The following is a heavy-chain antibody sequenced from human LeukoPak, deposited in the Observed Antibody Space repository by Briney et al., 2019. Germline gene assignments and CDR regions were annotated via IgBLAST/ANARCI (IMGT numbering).Heavy chain of an antibody. D-gene: IGHD2-15*01. Sequence: HPGGSLRLSCAASGFTFSTYSMSWVRQALGKGLEWVSYISTSSSTIYYADSVKGRFTISRDNAKNSLYLQMNSLRDEDTAVYYCVPHSSLVVVAAPIWGQGTLVTVSS. CDR1: GFTFSTYS. CDR2: ISTSSSTI. J-gene: IGHJ4*02. CDR3: VPHSSLVVVAAPI. V-gene: IGHV3-48*02.